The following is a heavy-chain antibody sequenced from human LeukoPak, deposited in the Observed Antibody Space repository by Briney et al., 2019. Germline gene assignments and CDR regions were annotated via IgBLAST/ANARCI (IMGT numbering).Heavy chain of an antibody. V-gene: IGHV3-33*01. CDR3: ARYGPQQVPDY. CDR1: GFTFSSYG. Sequence: GGSLRLSCAASGFTFSSYGMHWVRQAPGKGLEWVAVIWYDGSNKYYVDSVKGRFTISRDNSKNTLYLQMNSLRAEDTAVYYCARYGPQQVPDYWGQGTLVTVSS. D-gene: IGHD6-13*01. CDR2: IWYDGSNK. J-gene: IGHJ4*02.